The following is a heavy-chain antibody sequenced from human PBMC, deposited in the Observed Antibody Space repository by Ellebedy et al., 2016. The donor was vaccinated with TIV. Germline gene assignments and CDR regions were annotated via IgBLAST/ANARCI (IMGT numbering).Heavy chain of an antibody. J-gene: IGHJ4*02. Sequence: SETLSLTCTVSGGSVSSGSYYWSWIRQPPGKGLEWIGYIYYSGSTNYNPSLKSRVTISVDTSKNQFSLKVSSVTAADTAVYYCARGRYSSGWYRQYFDYWGQGTLVTVSS. CDR2: IYYSGST. CDR1: GGSVSSGSYY. CDR3: ARGRYSSGWYRQYFDY. V-gene: IGHV4-61*01. D-gene: IGHD6-19*01.